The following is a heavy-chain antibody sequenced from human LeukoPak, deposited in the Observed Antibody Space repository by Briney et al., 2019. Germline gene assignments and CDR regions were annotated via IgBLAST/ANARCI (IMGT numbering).Heavy chain of an antibody. Sequence: ASVTVSCKASGYTFTTYAMSWVRQAPGQGLEWMGWINPNTGNPAYAQGFTGRFVFSLDTSVSTAYLQISSLKAEDTAVYYCARPRSSALDAFDIWGQGTMVTVSS. J-gene: IGHJ3*02. CDR2: INPNTGNP. V-gene: IGHV7-4-1*02. CDR3: ARPRSSALDAFDI. CDR1: GYTFTTYA. D-gene: IGHD1-26*01.